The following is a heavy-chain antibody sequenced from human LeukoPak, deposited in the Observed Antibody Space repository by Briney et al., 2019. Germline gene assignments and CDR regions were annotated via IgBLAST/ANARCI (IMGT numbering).Heavy chain of an antibody. V-gene: IGHV1-24*01. Sequence: ASVKVSCKVSGYTLTELSMHWVRQAPGKGLEWMGGFDPEDGETIYAQKFQGRVTMTEDTSTDTAYMELSSLRSEDTAVYYCATGRAYYDSSGYSHYYGMDVWGQGTTVTVSS. CDR1: GYTLTELS. CDR3: ATGRAYYDSSGYSHYYGMDV. D-gene: IGHD3-22*01. J-gene: IGHJ6*02. CDR2: FDPEDGET.